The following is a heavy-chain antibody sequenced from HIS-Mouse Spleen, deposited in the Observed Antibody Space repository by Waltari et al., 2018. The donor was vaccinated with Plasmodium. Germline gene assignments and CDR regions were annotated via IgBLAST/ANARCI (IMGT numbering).Heavy chain of an antibody. V-gene: IGHV4-34*01. J-gene: IGHJ4*02. CDR2: INHSGST. CDR3: ARGFDY. Sequence: QVQLQQWGAGLLKPSETLSLTCAVYGGSFSGYYWSWIRQPPGKGLEWIGEINHSGSTNYNPALKSRVTIAVDTSKNQFSLKRSSVTAADTAVYYCARGFDYWGQGTLVTVSS. CDR1: GGSFSGYY.